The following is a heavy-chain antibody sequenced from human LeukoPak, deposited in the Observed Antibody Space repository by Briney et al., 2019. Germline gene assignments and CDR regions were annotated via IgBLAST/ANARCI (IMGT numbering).Heavy chain of an antibody. CDR2: ISYSGST. CDR1: GGSFSGYY. CDR3: ARAEQQLGNDAFHI. Sequence: SETLSLTCAVYGGSFSGYYWSWIRQHPGKGLEWIGCISYSGSTYYNPSLKSRVSISVDTSKNQFSLKLSSVTAADTAVYYCARAEQQLGNDAFHIWGQGTMVTVSS. J-gene: IGHJ3*02. D-gene: IGHD6-13*01. V-gene: IGHV4-31*11.